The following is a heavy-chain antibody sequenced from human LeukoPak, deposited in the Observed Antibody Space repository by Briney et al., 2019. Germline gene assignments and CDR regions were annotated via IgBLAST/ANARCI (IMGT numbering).Heavy chain of an antibody. CDR1: GFAFSSYW. CDR3: VREWLGNS. D-gene: IGHD3-10*01. CDR2: IKQDGSVK. V-gene: IGHV3-7*01. J-gene: IGHJ4*02. Sequence: GGSLRLSCAASGFAFSSYWMGWVRQAPGKGLEWVANIKQDGSVKNYVDSVKGRFTISRDNAKSSLYLQMNSLRAEDTAVYYCVREWLGNSWGQGTLVTVSS.